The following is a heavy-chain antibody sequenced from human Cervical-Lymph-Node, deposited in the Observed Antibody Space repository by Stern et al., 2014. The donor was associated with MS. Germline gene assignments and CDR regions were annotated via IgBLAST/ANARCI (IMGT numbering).Heavy chain of an antibody. Sequence: QVQLQESGPGLVKPSETLSLTCTVSGGSISSSSYYWGWIRQPPGKGLEWIGSIYYSGSTYYNPYLKSRVTISVDKSKTPFSLKLSSVTAADTAVYYCAFNFWSGYYYFDYWGQGTLVTVSS. D-gene: IGHD3-3*01. CDR3: AFNFWSGYYYFDY. CDR1: GGSISSSSYY. CDR2: IYYSGST. V-gene: IGHV4-39*01. J-gene: IGHJ4*02.